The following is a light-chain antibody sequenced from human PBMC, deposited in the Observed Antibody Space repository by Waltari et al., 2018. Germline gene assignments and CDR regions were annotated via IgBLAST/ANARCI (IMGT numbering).Light chain of an antibody. CDR3: CSYAGIYTYV. J-gene: IGLJ1*01. CDR2: DVT. Sequence: QSALTQPRSVSGSPGQSVTIPSTGTSRDFGSYNFVSWYQHHPGKAPKLLLYDVTKRPSGVPDRFSGSKSANTASLTISGLQAEDDADYFCCSYAGIYTYVFGTGTTVTVL. CDR1: SRDFGSYNF. V-gene: IGLV2-11*01.